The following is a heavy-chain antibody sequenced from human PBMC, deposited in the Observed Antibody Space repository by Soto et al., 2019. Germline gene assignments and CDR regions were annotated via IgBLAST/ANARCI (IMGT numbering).Heavy chain of an antibody. D-gene: IGHD6-19*01. V-gene: IGHV3-33*01. CDR3: ARDRKQWLVVYYYGMDV. J-gene: IGHJ6*02. CDR1: GFTFSSYG. Sequence: GGSLRLSCAASGFTFSSYGMHWVRQAPGKGLEWVAVIWYDGSNKYYADSVKGRFTISRDNSKNTLYLQMNSLRAEDTAVYYCARDRKQWLVVYYYGMDVWGQGTTVTVSS. CDR2: IWYDGSNK.